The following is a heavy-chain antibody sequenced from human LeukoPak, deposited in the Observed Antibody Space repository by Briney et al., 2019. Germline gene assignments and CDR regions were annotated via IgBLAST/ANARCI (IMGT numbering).Heavy chain of an antibody. CDR3: VKSDGALFDH. CDR2: ISYDGSNR. CDR1: GFTFSDFG. V-gene: IGHV3-30*18. J-gene: IGHJ4*02. Sequence: GRSLRLSCAASGFTFSDFGMHWVRQAPGKGLEWVAVISYDGSNRYYADSLKGRFTISRDNSKNTLYLQMNSLRAEDTAVYYCVKSDGALFDHWGQGTLVTVSS. D-gene: IGHD4-17*01.